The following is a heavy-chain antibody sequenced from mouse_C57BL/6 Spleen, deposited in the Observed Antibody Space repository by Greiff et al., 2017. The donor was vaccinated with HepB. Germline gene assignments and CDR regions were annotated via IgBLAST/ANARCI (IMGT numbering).Heavy chain of an antibody. CDR2: IYPGDGDT. V-gene: IGHV1-82*01. CDR3: SFYCGSIYIY. Sequence: QVQLQQSGPELVKPGASVKISCKASGYAFSSSWMNWVKQRPGKGLEWIGRIYPGDGDTNYNGKFKGKATLTADKSSSTAYLQLSSLTSEDSAVYYCSFYCGSIYIYWGQGTTLTVSS. J-gene: IGHJ2*01. D-gene: IGHD1-1*01. CDR1: GYAFSSSW.